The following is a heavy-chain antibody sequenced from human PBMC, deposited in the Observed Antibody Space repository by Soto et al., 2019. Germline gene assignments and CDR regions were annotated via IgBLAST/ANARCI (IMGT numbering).Heavy chain of an antibody. CDR2: SHYSGRT. CDR3: ARHRGHYGGNIVY. D-gene: IGHD4-17*01. CDR1: AGYISSTSFY. Sequence: PLATLSLTCAVSAGYISSTSFYWGRIRQPPGKGLGWTGSSHYSGRTYYNPSLKSRVTISAGKSKNQFSLKLSSVTATDTAVYYCARHRGHYGGNIVYWGQGTLVTVS. V-gene: IGHV4-39*01. J-gene: IGHJ4*02.